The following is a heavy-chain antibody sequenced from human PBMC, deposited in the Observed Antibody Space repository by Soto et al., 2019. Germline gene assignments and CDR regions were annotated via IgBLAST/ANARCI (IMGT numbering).Heavy chain of an antibody. CDR3: ARTPCSGGGRYSLNY. Sequence: PGESLKISCKASGYNFNTYWIAWVRQMPGKGLEWTGIIYPFDSDTRYSPSFQGQVTISLDKSISTAYLQWSSLEASDTAMYYCARTPCSGGGRYSLNYWGQGTLVTVSA. V-gene: IGHV5-51*01. CDR1: GYNFNTYW. D-gene: IGHD2-15*01. J-gene: IGHJ4*02. CDR2: IYPFDSDT.